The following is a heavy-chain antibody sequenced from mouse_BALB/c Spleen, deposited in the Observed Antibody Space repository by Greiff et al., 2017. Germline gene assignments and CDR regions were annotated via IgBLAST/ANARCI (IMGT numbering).Heavy chain of an antibody. J-gene: IGHJ4*01. V-gene: IGHV1S137*01. CDR2: ISTYYGDA. CDR3: ARDFTTVVAPYYAMDY. Sequence: QVQLQQSGAELVRPGVSVKISCKGSGYTFTDYAMHWVKQSHAKSLEWIGVISTYYGDASYNQKFKGKATMTVDKSSSTAYMELARLTSEDSAIYYCARDFTTVVAPYYAMDYWGQGTSVTVSA. CDR1: GYTFTDYA. D-gene: IGHD1-1*01.